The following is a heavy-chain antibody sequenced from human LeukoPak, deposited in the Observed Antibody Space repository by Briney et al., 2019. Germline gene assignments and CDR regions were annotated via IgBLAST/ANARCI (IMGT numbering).Heavy chain of an antibody. Sequence: SQTLSLTCTVSGGSISSGGYYWSWIRQHPGKGLEWIGYIYYSGSTYYNPSLESRVTISVDTSKNQFSLKLSSVTAADTAVYYCARGPSPKSRIAVAGNWFDPWGQGTLVTVSS. CDR1: GGSISSGGYY. V-gene: IGHV4-31*03. CDR3: ARGPSPKSRIAVAGNWFDP. D-gene: IGHD6-19*01. J-gene: IGHJ5*02. CDR2: IYYSGST.